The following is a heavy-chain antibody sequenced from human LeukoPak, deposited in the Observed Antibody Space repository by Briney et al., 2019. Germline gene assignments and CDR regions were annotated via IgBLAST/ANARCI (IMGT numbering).Heavy chain of an antibody. V-gene: IGHV3-30-3*01. CDR1: GFTFSSYA. CDR3: ARDQEMKPDY. D-gene: IGHD5-24*01. Sequence: GGSLRLSCAASGFTFSSYAMSWVRQAPGKGLEWVAVISYDGSNKYYADSVKGRFTISRDNSKNTLYLQMNSLRAEDTAVYYCARDQEMKPDYWGQGTLVTVSS. J-gene: IGHJ4*02. CDR2: ISYDGSNK.